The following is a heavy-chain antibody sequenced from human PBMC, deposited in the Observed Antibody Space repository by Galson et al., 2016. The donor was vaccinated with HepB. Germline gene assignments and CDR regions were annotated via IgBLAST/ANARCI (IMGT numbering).Heavy chain of an antibody. V-gene: IGHV1-8*01. J-gene: IGHJ5*02. CDR2: VNPNSGNA. D-gene: IGHD3-10*01. Sequence: SVKVSCKASGYTFSTYDINWVRQATGQGLEWMGWVNPNSGNAGYAQKFQGRVTMTRNTSISTAYMELSSLRSEDTAVYYCARGYDYGSATYYSPFDPWGQGTLVTVSS. CDR1: GYTFSTYD. CDR3: ARGYDYGSATYYSPFDP.